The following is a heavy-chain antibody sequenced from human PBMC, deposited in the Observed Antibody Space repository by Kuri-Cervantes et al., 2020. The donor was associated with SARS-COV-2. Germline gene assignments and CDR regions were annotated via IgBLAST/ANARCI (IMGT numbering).Heavy chain of an antibody. CDR3: AKFTMVRGVIMDPAY. CDR1: GFTFSSYA. V-gene: IGHV3-23*01. D-gene: IGHD3-10*01. CDR2: ISGSGGST. Sequence: GGSLRLSCAASGFTFSSYAMSWVRQAPGKGLEWVSGISGSGGSTYYADSVKGRFTISGDNSKNTLYLQMNSLRAEDTAVYYCAKFTMVRGVIMDPAYWGQGTLVTVSS. J-gene: IGHJ4*02.